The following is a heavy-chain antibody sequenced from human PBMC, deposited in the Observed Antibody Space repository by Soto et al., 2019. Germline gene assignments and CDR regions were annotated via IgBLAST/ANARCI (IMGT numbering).Heavy chain of an antibody. CDR1: GGTFSSYA. CDR2: IIPIFGTA. CDR3: ASSLPFHSGHAY. D-gene: IGHD5-12*01. J-gene: IGHJ1*01. Sequence: GASMKVSCKASGGTFSSYAISWVRQAPGQGLEWMGGIIPIFGTANYAQKFQGRVTITADESTSTAYMELSSLRSEDTAVYYCASSLPFHSGHAYWGQGTLVTVSS. V-gene: IGHV1-69*13.